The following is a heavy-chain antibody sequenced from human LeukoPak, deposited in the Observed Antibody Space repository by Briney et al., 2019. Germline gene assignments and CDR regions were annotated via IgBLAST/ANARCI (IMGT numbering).Heavy chain of an antibody. Sequence: AGGSLRLSCTVSGFTVSSNSMSWVRQAPGKGLEWVSFIYSDNTHYSDSVKGRFTISRDNSKNTLYLQMNSLRAEDTAVYYCAGPIVGANGDAFDIWGQGTMVTVSS. CDR1: GFTVSSNS. J-gene: IGHJ3*02. CDR3: AGPIVGANGDAFDI. V-gene: IGHV3-53*01. D-gene: IGHD1-26*01. CDR2: IYSDNT.